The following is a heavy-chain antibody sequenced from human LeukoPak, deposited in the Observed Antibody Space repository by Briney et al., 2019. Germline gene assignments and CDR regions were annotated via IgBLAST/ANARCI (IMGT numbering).Heavy chain of an antibody. J-gene: IGHJ6*02. Sequence: GGSLRLSCAASGITFSSYGMHWVRQAPGKGLEWVAVISYDGSNKYYADSVKGRFTISRDNSKNTLYLQMNSLRAEDTAVYYCARDFAYGMDVWGQGTTVIVSS. CDR2: ISYDGSNK. CDR3: ARDFAYGMDV. V-gene: IGHV3-30*03. CDR1: GITFSSYG.